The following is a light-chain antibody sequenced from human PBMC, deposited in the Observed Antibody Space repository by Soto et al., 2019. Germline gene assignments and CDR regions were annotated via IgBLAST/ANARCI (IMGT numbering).Light chain of an antibody. CDR3: QQRSNGPLT. Sequence: IGMTQSPATLYLAPGERVTLSCRASQSVSRYLAWFQQRPGQAPRLLIYDASNRATGIPARFSGSGSGTDFTLAISSLETEDFAVYYCQQRSNGPLTVGYGTKVEI. V-gene: IGKV3-11*01. J-gene: IGKJ4*01. CDR2: DAS. CDR1: QSVSRY.